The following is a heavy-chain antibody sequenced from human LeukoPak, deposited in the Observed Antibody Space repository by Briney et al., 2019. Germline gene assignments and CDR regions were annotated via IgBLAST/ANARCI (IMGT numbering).Heavy chain of an antibody. J-gene: IGHJ4*02. CDR1: GFTFDDYA. CDR2: LSWNSGSI. D-gene: IGHD3-3*01. V-gene: IGHV3-9*03. CDR3: AKATYYDFWSGFSPIDY. Sequence: GRSLRLSCAASGFTFDDYAMLWVRQAPGKGLEWVSGLSWNSGSIGYADSVKGRFTISRDNAKNSLYLQMNSLRAEDMALYYCAKATYYDFWSGFSPIDYWGQGTLVTVSS.